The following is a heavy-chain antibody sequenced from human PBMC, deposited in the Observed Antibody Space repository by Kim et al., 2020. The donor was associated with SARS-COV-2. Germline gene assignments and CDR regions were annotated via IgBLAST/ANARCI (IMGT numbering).Heavy chain of an antibody. V-gene: IGHV4-34*01. CDR3: ARVSSRGYSYGGFDY. CDR2: INHSGST. D-gene: IGHD5-18*01. J-gene: IGHJ4*02. CDR1: DGSFSGYY. Sequence: SETLSLTCAVYDGSFSGYYWSWIRQPPGKGLEWIGEINHSGSTNYNPSLKSRVTISVDTSKNQFSLKLSSVTAADTAVYYCARVSSRGYSYGGFDYWGQGTLVTVSS.